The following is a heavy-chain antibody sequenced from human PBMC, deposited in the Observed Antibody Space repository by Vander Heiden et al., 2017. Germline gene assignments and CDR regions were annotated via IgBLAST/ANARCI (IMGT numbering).Heavy chain of an antibody. J-gene: IGHJ4*02. CDR1: ELIFSSAW. D-gene: IGHD3-10*01. CDR2: IKSKADGGTT. Sequence: EVQRVESGGGVVKPGGSLILSCTASELIFSSAWMSWVPQAPGKGLEWVGRIKSKADGGTTDYAAPVKDSFTIFRDDSKNTLYLQMNSLKTDDTAFYYCTRPYGADHYFVYWGQGALVTVSS. V-gene: IGHV3-15*01. CDR3: TRPYGADHYFVY.